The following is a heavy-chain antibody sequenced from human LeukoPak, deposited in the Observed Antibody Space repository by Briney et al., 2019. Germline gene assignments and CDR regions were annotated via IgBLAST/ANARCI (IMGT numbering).Heavy chain of an antibody. CDR3: TRPGIAVAGTDY. CDR1: GFTFSGSA. CDR2: IRSKANSYAT. J-gene: IGHJ4*02. D-gene: IGHD6-19*01. V-gene: IGHV3-73*01. Sequence: AGGSLRLSCAASGFTFSGSAMHWVRQASGKGLEWVGRIRSKANSYATAYAASVKGRFTISRDDSKNTAYLQMNSLKTEDTAVYYCTRPGIAVAGTDYWGQGTLVTVSS.